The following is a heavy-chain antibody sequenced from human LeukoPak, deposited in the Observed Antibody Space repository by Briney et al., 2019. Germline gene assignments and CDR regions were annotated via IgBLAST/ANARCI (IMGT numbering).Heavy chain of an antibody. J-gene: IGHJ6*03. Sequence: PSETLSLTCTVSGYSISSGYYWGWIRQPPGKGLEWIGSIYHSGSTYYNPSLKSRVTISVDTSKNQFSLKLSSVTAADTAVYYCARTRLPYYMDAWGKGTTVTVSS. CDR1: GYSISSGYY. D-gene: IGHD4-11*01. CDR3: ARTRLPYYMDA. CDR2: IYHSGST. V-gene: IGHV4-38-2*02.